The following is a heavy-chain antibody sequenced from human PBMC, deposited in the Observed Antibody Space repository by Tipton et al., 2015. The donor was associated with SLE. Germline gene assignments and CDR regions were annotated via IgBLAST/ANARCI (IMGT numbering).Heavy chain of an antibody. CDR2: IYYSGST. V-gene: IGHV4-59*08. CDR1: GGSISSYY. J-gene: IGHJ4*02. Sequence: TLSLTCTVSGGSISSYYWSWIRQPPGKGLEWIGYIYYSGSTNYNPSLKSRVTISVDTAKNQFSLKLTSVTAADTAVYYCARLYCGDDCPYFDNWGQGTLVTVSS. CDR3: ARLYCGDDCPYFDN. D-gene: IGHD2-21*01.